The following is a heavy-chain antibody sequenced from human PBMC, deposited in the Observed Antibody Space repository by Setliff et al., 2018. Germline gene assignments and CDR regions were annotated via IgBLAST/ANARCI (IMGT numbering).Heavy chain of an antibody. CDR3: ARGLNSVSWTFAY. CDR1: GGSISSSY. V-gene: IGHV4-4*08. Sequence: SETLSLTCTVSGGSISSSYWSWIRQPPGKGLEWIGYIYASGSTNYNPSLKSRVTLSVDTSKNQFSLKVNSVTAADTAIYYCARGLNSVSWTFAYWGQGSLVTVSS. CDR2: IYASGST. J-gene: IGHJ4*02. D-gene: IGHD2-15*01.